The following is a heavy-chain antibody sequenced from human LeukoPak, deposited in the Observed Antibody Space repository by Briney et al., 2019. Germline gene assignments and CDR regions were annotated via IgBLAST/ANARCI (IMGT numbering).Heavy chain of an antibody. CDR1: GFTFSSYA. CDR3: AKDRRAGTVDTMDV. CDR2: ISGSGGST. J-gene: IGHJ6*04. V-gene: IGHV3-23*01. D-gene: IGHD1-14*01. Sequence: GGSLRLSCAASGFTFSSYAMSWVRQAPGKGLEWVSAISGSGGSTYYADSVKGRFTISRDNSKNTLYLQMNSLRAEDTAVYCCAKDRRAGTVDTMDVWGKGTTVTVSS.